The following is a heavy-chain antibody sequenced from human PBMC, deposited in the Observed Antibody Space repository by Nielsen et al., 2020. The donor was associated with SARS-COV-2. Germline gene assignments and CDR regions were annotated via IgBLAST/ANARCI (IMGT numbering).Heavy chain of an antibody. V-gene: IGHV3-74*01. J-gene: IGHJ6*02. CDR3: ARGGKWELFFYDYGMDL. CDR2: INSDGSST. Sequence: GGSLRLSCAASGFTFSSYWMHWVRQAPGKGLVWVSRINSDGSSTSYADSVKGRFTISRDNAKNTLYLQLNSLRAEDTAVYYCARGGKWELFFYDYGMDLWGQGTTVTVSS. D-gene: IGHD1-26*01. CDR1: GFTFSSYW.